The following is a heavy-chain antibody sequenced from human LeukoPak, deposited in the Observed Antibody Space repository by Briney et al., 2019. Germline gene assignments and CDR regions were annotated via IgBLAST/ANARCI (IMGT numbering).Heavy chain of an antibody. CDR3: ASRVQRRSIVVVVAATPFFDY. CDR1: GGSISSSSYY. J-gene: IGHJ4*02. Sequence: SETLSLTCTVSGGSISSSSYYWGWIRQPPGKGLEWIGSIYYSGSTYYNPSLKSRVTISVDTSKNQFSLKLSSVTAADTAVYYCASRVQRRSIVVVVAATPFFDYWGQGTLVTVSS. D-gene: IGHD2-15*01. V-gene: IGHV4-39*01. CDR2: IYYSGST.